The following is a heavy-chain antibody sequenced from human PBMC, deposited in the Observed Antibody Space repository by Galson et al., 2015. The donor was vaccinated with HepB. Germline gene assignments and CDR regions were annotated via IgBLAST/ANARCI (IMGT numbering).Heavy chain of an antibody. CDR2: IDPSDSYT. CDR1: GYSFTSYW. J-gene: IGHJ5*02. V-gene: IGHV5-10-1*01. CDR3: ARHKCSGGSCLINWFDP. Sequence: QSGAEVKKPGESLRISCKGSGYSFTSYWISRVRQMPGKGLEWMGRIDPSDSYTNYSPSFQGHVTISADKSISTAYLQWSSLKASDTAMYYCARHKCSGGSCLINWFDPWGQGTLVTVSS. D-gene: IGHD2-15*01.